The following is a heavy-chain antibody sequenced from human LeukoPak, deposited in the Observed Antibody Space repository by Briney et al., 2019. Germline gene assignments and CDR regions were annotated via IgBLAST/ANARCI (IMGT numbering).Heavy chain of an antibody. J-gene: IGHJ4*02. CDR2: ISAYNGNT. Sequence: LGASVKVSCKASGYTFTSYGISWVRQAPGRGLEWMGWISAYNGNTNYAQKLQGRVTMTTDTSTSTAYMELRSLRSDDTAVYYCARDPYYYGSGSYSAKHFDYWGQGTLVTVSS. D-gene: IGHD3-10*01. V-gene: IGHV1-18*01. CDR3: ARDPYYYGSGSYSAKHFDY. CDR1: GYTFTSYG.